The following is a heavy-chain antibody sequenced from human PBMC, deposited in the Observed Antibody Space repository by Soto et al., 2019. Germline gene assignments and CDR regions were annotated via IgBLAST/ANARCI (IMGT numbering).Heavy chain of an antibody. CDR2: ISISGTTI. CDR1: GFTLSDYY. V-gene: IGHV3-11*01. Sequence: GGSLRLSCAASGFTLSDYYMTWIRQAPGKGLEWVSDISISGTTIHYADSVRGRFTISRDNAKNTLWLQMNTLRAEDTAVYYCARAPAMALGFDYWGQGTLVTVSS. D-gene: IGHD5-18*01. CDR3: ARAPAMALGFDY. J-gene: IGHJ4*02.